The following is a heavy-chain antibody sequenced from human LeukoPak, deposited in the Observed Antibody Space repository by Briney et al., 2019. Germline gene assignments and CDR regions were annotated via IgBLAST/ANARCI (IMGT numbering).Heavy chain of an antibody. D-gene: IGHD1-26*01. Sequence: PGGSLRLSCAASGFTFSSYSMNWVRQAPGKGLEWVSSISSSSSYIYYADSVKGRFTISRDNAKNSLYLQMNSLRAEDTAVYYCARVPYSGSYYGLGFADYWGQGTLVTVSS. J-gene: IGHJ4*02. CDR3: ARVPYSGSYYGLGFADY. V-gene: IGHV3-21*01. CDR2: ISSSSSYI. CDR1: GFTFSSYS.